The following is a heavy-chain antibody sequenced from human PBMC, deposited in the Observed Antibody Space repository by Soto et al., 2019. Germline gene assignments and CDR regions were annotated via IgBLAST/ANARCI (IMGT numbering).Heavy chain of an antibody. J-gene: IGHJ4*02. CDR1: GYTFTGYY. V-gene: IGHV1-2*04. D-gene: IGHD4-17*01. Sequence: QVQLVQSGAEVKKPGASVKVSCKASGYTFTGYYMHWVRQAPGQGLEWMGWINPNSGGTTYAQKFQGWVTMTRDTSISTAYMERSRLRSDDTAVYYCARNGGGTTVTSFDYWGQGTLVTVSS. CDR3: ARNGGGTTVTSFDY. CDR2: INPNSGGT.